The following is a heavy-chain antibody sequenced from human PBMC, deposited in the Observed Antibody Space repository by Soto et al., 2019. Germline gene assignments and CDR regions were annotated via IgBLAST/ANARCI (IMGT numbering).Heavy chain of an antibody. CDR2: IYYSGST. V-gene: IGHV4-59*01. J-gene: IGHJ3*02. D-gene: IGHD3-16*01. CDR3: ARDPQGGGHDAFDI. CDR1: GGSISSYY. Sequence: SETPSLTCTVSGGSISSYYWSWIRQPPGKGLEWIGYIYYSGSTNYNPSLKSRVTISVDTSKNQFSLKLSSVTAADTAVYYCARDPQGGGHDAFDIWGQGTMVTVSS.